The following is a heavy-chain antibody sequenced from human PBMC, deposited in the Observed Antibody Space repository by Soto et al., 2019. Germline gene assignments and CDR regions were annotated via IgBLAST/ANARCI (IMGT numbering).Heavy chain of an antibody. J-gene: IGHJ6*02. D-gene: IGHD3-10*01. Sequence: QVQLQESGPGLVKPSETLSLTCTVSGGSISTYYWSWIRQPPGKGLEWIGDIYYSGSTNYNPSLKSRVTISVDTSKNQFSLKLSSVTAADTAVYYCARREGSYYYGMDVWSQGTTVTVSS. V-gene: IGHV4-59*08. CDR2: IYYSGST. CDR3: ARREGSYYYGMDV. CDR1: GGSISTYY.